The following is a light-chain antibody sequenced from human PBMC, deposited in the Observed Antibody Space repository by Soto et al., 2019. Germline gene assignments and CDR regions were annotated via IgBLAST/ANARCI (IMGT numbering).Light chain of an antibody. CDR1: RGISSY. CDR3: QQSYSTPLT. Sequence: IQMTQSPSSLSASVGDRVTITCRAGRGISSYLNWYQQKPGKAPKLLIYAASSLQSGVPSRFSGSGSGTDFTLTISSLQPEDFATYYCQQSYSTPLTFGGGTKVDIK. V-gene: IGKV1-39*01. CDR2: AAS. J-gene: IGKJ4*01.